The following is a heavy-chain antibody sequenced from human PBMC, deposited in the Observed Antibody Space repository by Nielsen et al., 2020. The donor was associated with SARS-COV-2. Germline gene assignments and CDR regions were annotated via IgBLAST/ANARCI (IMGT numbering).Heavy chain of an antibody. J-gene: IGHJ4*02. CDR2: ISSSSSSYI. Sequence: GESLKISCAASGFTFSSYSMNWVRQAPGKGLEWVSSISSSSSSYIYYADSVKGRFTISRDNAKNSLYLQMNSLRAEDTAVYYCARDNARRLWSRGRYFDYWGQGTLVTVSS. CDR1: GFTFSSYS. CDR3: ARDNARRLWSRGRYFDY. D-gene: IGHD3-10*01. V-gene: IGHV3-21*01.